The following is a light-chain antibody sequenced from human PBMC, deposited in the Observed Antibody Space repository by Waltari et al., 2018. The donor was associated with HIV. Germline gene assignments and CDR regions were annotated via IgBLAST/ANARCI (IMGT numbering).Light chain of an antibody. CDR3: QHYSNWPPWT. CDR2: CAS. J-gene: IGKJ1*01. CDR1: PSVGTN. V-gene: IGKV3-15*01. Sequence: EILMTQFPDTLSVSPGERVTLPCTPSPSVGTNLAWYQQEPGQAPRLLIFCASFTTTDISDRFSGSGSGTDFTLTINSLQSEDFAVYYCQHYSNWPPWTFGPGTRVEMK.